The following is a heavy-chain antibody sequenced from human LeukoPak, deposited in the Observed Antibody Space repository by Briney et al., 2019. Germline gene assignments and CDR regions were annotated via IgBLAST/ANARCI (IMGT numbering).Heavy chain of an antibody. J-gene: IGHJ3*02. CDR1: GFTFSDYY. Sequence: GGSLRLSCAASGFTFSDYYMSWIRQAPGKGLEWVSYISSSGSTIYYADSVKGRFTISRDKAKNSLYLQMNSLRAEDTDVYYCARDGYCSGGSCHYVAFDIWGQGTMVTVSS. D-gene: IGHD2-15*01. CDR3: ARDGYCSGGSCHYVAFDI. CDR2: ISSSGSTI. V-gene: IGHV3-11*04.